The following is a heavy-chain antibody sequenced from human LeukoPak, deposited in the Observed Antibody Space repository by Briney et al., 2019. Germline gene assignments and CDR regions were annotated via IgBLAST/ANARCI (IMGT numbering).Heavy chain of an antibody. CDR2: ISYDGSNK. Sequence: SGGSLRLSCAASGFTFSSYAMHWVRQAPGKGLEWVAVISYDGSNKYYADSVKGRFTISRDNSKNTLYLQMNSLRAEDTAVYYCAKDMDVGGYGPGSYFDYWGQGTLVTVSS. J-gene: IGHJ4*02. V-gene: IGHV3-30*04. CDR3: AKDMDVGGYGPGSYFDY. D-gene: IGHD3-10*01. CDR1: GFTFSSYA.